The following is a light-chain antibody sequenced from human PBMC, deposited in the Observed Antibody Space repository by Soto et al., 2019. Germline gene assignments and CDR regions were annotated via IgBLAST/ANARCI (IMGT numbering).Light chain of an antibody. V-gene: IGLV2-8*01. CDR2: EVS. J-gene: IGLJ3*02. CDR3: SSHGGGNNWGV. Sequence: QAVVTQPPSASGSPGQSVTISCTGTSSDVGGYNLVSWYQQHPGKAPKLMIYEVSKRPSGVPDRFSGSKSGNTASLTVSGLQAEDEADYFCSSHGGGNNWGVFGGGTKLTVL. CDR1: SSDVGGYNL.